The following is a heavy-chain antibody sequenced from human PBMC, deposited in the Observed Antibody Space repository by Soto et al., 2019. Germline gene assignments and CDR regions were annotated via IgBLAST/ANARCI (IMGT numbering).Heavy chain of an antibody. Sequence: GGSLRLSCAASGFTFSSYAMSWVRQAPGKGLEWVSAISGSGGSTYYADSVKGRFTISRDNSKNTLYLQMNSLRAEDTAVYYCARDQSGGIDGRYYFDYWGQGTLVTVSS. J-gene: IGHJ4*02. D-gene: IGHD1-26*01. CDR2: ISGSGGST. CDR1: GFTFSSYA. V-gene: IGHV3-23*01. CDR3: ARDQSGGIDGRYYFDY.